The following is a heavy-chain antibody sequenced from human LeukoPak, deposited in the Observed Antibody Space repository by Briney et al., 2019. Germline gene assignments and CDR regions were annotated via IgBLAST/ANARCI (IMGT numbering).Heavy chain of an antibody. Sequence: PSETLSLTCTVSGGSISSSSYYWGWIRQPPGKGLEWIGSIYYSGSTYYNPSLKSRVTISVDTPKNQFSLKLSSVTAADTAVYYCARVGSATWGQGTLVTVSS. CDR3: ARVGSAT. CDR2: IYYSGST. V-gene: IGHV4-39*07. D-gene: IGHD3-16*01. J-gene: IGHJ5*02. CDR1: GGSISSSSYY.